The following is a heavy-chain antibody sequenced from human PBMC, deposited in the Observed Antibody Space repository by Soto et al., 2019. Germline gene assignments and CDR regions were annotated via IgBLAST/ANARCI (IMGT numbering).Heavy chain of an antibody. V-gene: IGHV4-39*01. D-gene: IGHD3-22*01. CDR2: IYYSGST. Sequence: SETLSLTCTVSGGSISSSSYYWGWIRQPPGKGLEWIGSIYYSGSTYYNPSLKSRVTISVDTSKNQFSLKLSSVTAADTAVYYCASITSTVITFDYWGQGTLVTVSS. CDR1: GGSISSSSYY. CDR3: ASITSTVITFDY. J-gene: IGHJ4*02.